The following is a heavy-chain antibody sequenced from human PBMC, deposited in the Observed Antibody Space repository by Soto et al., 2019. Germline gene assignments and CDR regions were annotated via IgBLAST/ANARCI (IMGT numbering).Heavy chain of an antibody. V-gene: IGHV1-46*01. CDR2: INPNGGST. CDR3: ARDGERDTGLNFYYYLHGMDA. D-gene: IGHD1-1*01. J-gene: IGHJ6*02. CDR1: GDTFTSYY. Sequence: ASVKVSCKAPGDTFTSYYMHWVRQAPGHGLEWMGVINPNGGSTRFAQKFQGRVTMTSDTYTSTVYMELRGMTSEDTAVYYCARDGERDTGLNFYYYLHGMDAWGQGTRVTVSS.